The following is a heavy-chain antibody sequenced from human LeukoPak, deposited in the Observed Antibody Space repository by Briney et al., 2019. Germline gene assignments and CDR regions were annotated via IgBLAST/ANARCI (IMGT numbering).Heavy chain of an antibody. Sequence: ASVKVSCKASGYTFTGYYMHWVRQAPGQGLEWMGWINPNSGGTNYAQKFQGRVTMTRDTSISTAYMELSRLRSDDTAVYYCAREGKLVAPPMGFDPWGQGTLVTVSS. CDR2: INPNSGGT. J-gene: IGHJ5*02. V-gene: IGHV1-2*02. D-gene: IGHD6-6*01. CDR3: AREGKLVAPPMGFDP. CDR1: GYTFTGYY.